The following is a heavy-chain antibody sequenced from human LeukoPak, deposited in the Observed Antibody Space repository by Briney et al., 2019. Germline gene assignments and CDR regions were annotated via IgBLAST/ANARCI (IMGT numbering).Heavy chain of an antibody. D-gene: IGHD3-3*01. CDR3: ARHVNDFGVVIIDNYFDY. CDR1: GGSISSSSYY. V-gene: IGHV4-39*01. J-gene: IGHJ4*02. Sequence: PSETLSLTCTVSGGSISSSSYYWGWLRQPPGKGLEWIGSIYYSGSTYYNPSLKSRVTISVDTSKNQFSLKLSSVTAADTAVYYCARHVNDFGVVIIDNYFDYWGQGTLVTVSS. CDR2: IYYSGST.